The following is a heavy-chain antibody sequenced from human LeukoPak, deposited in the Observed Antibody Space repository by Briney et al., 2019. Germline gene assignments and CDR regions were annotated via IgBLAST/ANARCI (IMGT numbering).Heavy chain of an antibody. CDR1: GGSFSGYY. Sequence: SETLSLTCAVYGGSFSGYYWSWIRQPPGKGLEWIGEINHSGSTNYNPSLKSRVTISVDTSKNQFSLKLSSVTAADTAVYYCARGRLELRGAYYYYMDVWGKGTTVTISS. CDR2: INHSGST. CDR3: ARGRLELRGAYYYYMDV. J-gene: IGHJ6*03. V-gene: IGHV4-34*01. D-gene: IGHD1-7*01.